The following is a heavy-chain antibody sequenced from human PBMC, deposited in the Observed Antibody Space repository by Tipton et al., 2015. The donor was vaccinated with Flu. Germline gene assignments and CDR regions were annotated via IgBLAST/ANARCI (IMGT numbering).Heavy chain of an antibody. J-gene: IGHJ4*02. D-gene: IGHD1-26*01. CDR3: AKMGGIVRPSWRFDF. CDR1: GFTFTPYA. Sequence: SLRLSCAASGFTFTPYAMSWVRQAPGKGLEWVSTITGSGSGGITYYADSVKGRFTISRDNSKNTVYLQMNNLRAEDTAVYYCAKMGGIVRPSWRFDFWGQGTLVTVSS. V-gene: IGHV3-23*01. CDR2: ITGSGSGGIT.